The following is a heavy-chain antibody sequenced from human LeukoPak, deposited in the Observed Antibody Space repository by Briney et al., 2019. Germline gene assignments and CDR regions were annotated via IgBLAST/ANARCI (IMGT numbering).Heavy chain of an antibody. J-gene: IGHJ4*02. CDR3: ARETGRYCSSTSCLSY. D-gene: IGHD2-2*01. V-gene: IGHV1-2*02. CDR1: GYTFTGYY. CDR2: INPNSGGT. Sequence: ASVKVSCKASGYTFTGYYMHWVRQAPGQGLKWMGWINPNSGGTNYAQKFQGRVTMTRDTSISTAYMELSRLRSDDTAVYYCARETGRYCSSTSCLSYWGQGTLVTVSS.